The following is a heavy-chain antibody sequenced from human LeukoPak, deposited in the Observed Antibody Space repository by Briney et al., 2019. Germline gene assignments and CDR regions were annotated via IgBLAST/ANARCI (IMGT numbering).Heavy chain of an antibody. J-gene: IGHJ4*02. CDR3: ARRAIIQGTSALDF. Sequence: GESLKISCKGSGYSFTSYWIGWVRQMPGKGLEWMGIIYPRDSTTRYSPAFEGQVTISVDKSITTAYLQWSSLKASDTAMYYCARRAIIQGTSALDFWGQGTVVIVSS. CDR2: IYPRDSTT. CDR1: GYSFTSYW. V-gene: IGHV5-51*01. D-gene: IGHD3-3*01.